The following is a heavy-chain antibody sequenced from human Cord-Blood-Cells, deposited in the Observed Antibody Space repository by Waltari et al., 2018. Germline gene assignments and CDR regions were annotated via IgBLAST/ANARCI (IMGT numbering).Heavy chain of an antibody. CDR2: SIPIFGTA. D-gene: IGHD6-6*01. V-gene: IGHV1-69*01. J-gene: IGHJ6*03. CDR1: GGTFSSYA. CDR3: ARQAARGPYYYYYYMDV. Sequence: QVQLVQSGAEVKKPGSSVKVSCKASGGTFSSYAISWVRQAPGQGLEWMGGSIPIFGTAIYAQKFQGRVTITADESTSTADMELSSLRSEYTAVYYCARQAARGPYYYYYYMDVWGKGTTVTVSS.